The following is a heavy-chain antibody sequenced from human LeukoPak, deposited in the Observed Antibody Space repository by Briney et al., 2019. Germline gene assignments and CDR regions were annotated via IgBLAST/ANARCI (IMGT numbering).Heavy chain of an antibody. CDR2: INWNGGRT. J-gene: IGHJ4*02. CDR3: ARDPHIDGSGSYDY. V-gene: IGHV3-20*04. Sequence: GGSLRLSCAASGFTFDDYGMSWVRQGPGKGLEWVSGINWNGGRTGYADSVKGRFTISRDNAKNSLYLQMNSLRAEDTALYYCARDPHIDGSGSYDYWGQGTLVTVSS. CDR1: GFTFDDYG. D-gene: IGHD3-10*01.